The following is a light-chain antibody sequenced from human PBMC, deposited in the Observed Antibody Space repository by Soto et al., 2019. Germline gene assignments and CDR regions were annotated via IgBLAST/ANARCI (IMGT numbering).Light chain of an antibody. V-gene: IGKV1D-16*01. CDR3: QQNDRYPRT. Sequence: IQMTQFPSSVSASVGDRVNITCRASQCISTWLAWYQQKAERAPKSLIYGASRLPSGVPPGFSGSGSETYFPLTISGLHPEDFATYYRQQNDRYPRTFGQGTKVEIK. CDR1: QCISTW. J-gene: IGKJ1*01. CDR2: GAS.